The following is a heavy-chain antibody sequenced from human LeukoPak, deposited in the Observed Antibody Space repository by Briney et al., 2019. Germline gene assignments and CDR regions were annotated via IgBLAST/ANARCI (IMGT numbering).Heavy chain of an antibody. V-gene: IGHV3-74*01. D-gene: IGHD5-12*01. CDR2: IHPDGSTT. CDR1: GFTFSSHW. CDR3: ARDGVATIWGIIDY. J-gene: IGHJ4*02. Sequence: GGSLRLSCAASGFTFSSHWMHWVRHVPGEGLVWVSRIHPDGSTTTYADSVKGRFTISRDNAKNSLYLQINSLRAEDTAVYYCARDGVATIWGIIDYWGQGTLLTVSS.